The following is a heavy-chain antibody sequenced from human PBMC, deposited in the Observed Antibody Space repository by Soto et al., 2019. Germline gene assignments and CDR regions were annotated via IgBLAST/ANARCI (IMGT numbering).Heavy chain of an antibody. CDR1: GFTFSGAW. CDR3: ARDGIGGTVFRGYLDY. CDR2: IRFDGSNE. Sequence: GGSLRLSCAASGFTFSGAWINWVRQAPGKGLEWVAIIRFDGSNEEYADSVKGRFTISRDNSKNTLYLQMNTLGAEDTAVYYCARDGIGGTVFRGYLDYWGRGTVVTVSS. J-gene: IGHJ4*02. V-gene: IGHV3-33*08. D-gene: IGHD1-7*01.